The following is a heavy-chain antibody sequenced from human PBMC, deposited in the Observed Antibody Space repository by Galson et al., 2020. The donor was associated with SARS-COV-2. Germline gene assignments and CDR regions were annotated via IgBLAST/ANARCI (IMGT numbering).Heavy chain of an antibody. CDR2: ISAKTGDT. CDR3: ARHSKHYNVLAGYSYSFDY. CDR1: GYIISNYV. V-gene: IGHV1-18*04. J-gene: IGHJ4*02. Sequence: GESLKISCKASGYIISNYVISWVRQAPGQGFEWMGWISAKTGDTNYVEKFQGRVTMTSDTSTSTAYMELTSLRSDDTAVYYCARHSKHYNVLAGYSYSFDYWGQGTLVTVSS. D-gene: IGHD3-9*01.